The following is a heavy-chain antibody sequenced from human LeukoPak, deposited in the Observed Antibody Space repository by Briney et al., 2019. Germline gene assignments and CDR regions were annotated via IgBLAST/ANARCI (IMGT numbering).Heavy chain of an antibody. J-gene: IGHJ1*01. CDR1: GFTFSSYA. CDR3: AKDSGALADGLGYFQH. Sequence: PGGSLRPSCAASGFTFSSYAMHWVRQAPGKGLEWVAVISYDGSNKYYADSVKGRFTISRDNSKNTLYLQMNSLRAEDTAVYYCAKDSGALADGLGYFQHWGQGTLVTVSS. CDR2: ISYDGSNK. D-gene: IGHD3/OR15-3a*01. V-gene: IGHV3-30-3*01.